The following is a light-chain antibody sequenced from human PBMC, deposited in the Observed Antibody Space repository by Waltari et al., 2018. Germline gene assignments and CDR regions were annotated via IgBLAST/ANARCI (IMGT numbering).Light chain of an antibody. J-gene: IGLJ2*01. Sequence: QSALTQPASVSGSPGQSIAISCTGTNTDVGAHTFVSWYQQHPGRAPNLRIYDVSNRPSGISERFSGSKVGNTASLTISGLQAEDEADYYCSSYAGSNIYVFGGGTKLTVL. CDR1: NTDVGAHTF. CDR2: DVS. CDR3: SSYAGSNIYV. V-gene: IGLV2-14*01.